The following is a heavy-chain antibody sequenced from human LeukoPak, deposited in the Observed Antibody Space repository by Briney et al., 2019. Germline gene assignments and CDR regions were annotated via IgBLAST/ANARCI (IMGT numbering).Heavy chain of an antibody. J-gene: IGHJ4*02. V-gene: IGHV1-2*02. CDR2: INPNSGGT. Sequence: ASVKVSCKAAGYTFTGYYMHWVRQAPGQGLEWTGWINPNSGGTNYAQKFQGRGTMTSDTAISTPYMELRRLRSDDTAVYYCARDRKKHLYGSVPPYYFDYWGQGTLVTVSS. CDR1: GYTFTGYY. D-gene: IGHD3-10*01. CDR3: ARDRKKHLYGSVPPYYFDY.